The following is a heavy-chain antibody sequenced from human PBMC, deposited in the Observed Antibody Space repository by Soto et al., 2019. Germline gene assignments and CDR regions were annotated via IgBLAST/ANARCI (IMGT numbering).Heavy chain of an antibody. Sequence: ESLKISWKGAGYDFTTFCSAWVRHMPGSGLERMGLIFPRDSYTRYNSSFEGQVTISTDKSIATSYLQWTSLKASDTATYFCARLASPLQPIDYRGQGTPVTVSS. CDR3: ARLASPLQPIDY. J-gene: IGHJ4*02. CDR1: GYDFTTFC. V-gene: IGHV5-51*01. D-gene: IGHD4-4*01. CDR2: IFPRDSYT.